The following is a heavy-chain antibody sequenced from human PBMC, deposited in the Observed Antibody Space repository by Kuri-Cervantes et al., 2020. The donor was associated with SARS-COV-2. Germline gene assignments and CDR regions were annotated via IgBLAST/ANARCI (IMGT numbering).Heavy chain of an antibody. CDR2: IYHSGST. CDR1: GYSISSGYY. J-gene: IGHJ5*02. CDR3: ARCPYYYGSSGPWSDP. V-gene: IGHV4-38-2*01. Sequence: SGSLRLSCAVSGYSISSGYYWGWIRQPPGKGLEWVGSIYHSGSTYYNPSLKSRVTISVDTSKHQFSLKLSSVTAADTAVYYCARCPYYYGSSGPWSDPWGQGTLVTVSS. D-gene: IGHD3-22*01.